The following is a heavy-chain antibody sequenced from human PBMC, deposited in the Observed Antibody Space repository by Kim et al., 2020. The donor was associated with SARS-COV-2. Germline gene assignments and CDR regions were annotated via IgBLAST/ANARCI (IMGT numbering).Heavy chain of an antibody. Sequence: NPSPKSRVTISIDTSKNQISLKMSSVTAADTAVYYCARESPQSRYFDYWGQGTLVTVSS. CDR3: ARESPQSRYFDY. V-gene: IGHV4-59*01. J-gene: IGHJ4*02.